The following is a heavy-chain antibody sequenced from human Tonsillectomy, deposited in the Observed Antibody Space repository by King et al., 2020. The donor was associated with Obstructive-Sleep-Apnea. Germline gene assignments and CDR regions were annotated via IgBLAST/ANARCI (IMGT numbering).Heavy chain of an antibody. V-gene: IGHV3-7*03. Sequence: VQLVQSGGGLVQPGGSLRLSCAASGFTFSSYSMSWVRQAPGRGLEWVANIKQDGSEKNHVDSVKGRFTISRDNAKNSLYLQMNSLRAEDTAIYYCSRGMGGRQWLVRFWGQGTLVSVSS. CDR1: GFTFSSYS. J-gene: IGHJ4*02. CDR2: IKQDGSEK. D-gene: IGHD6-19*01. CDR3: SRGMGGRQWLVRF.